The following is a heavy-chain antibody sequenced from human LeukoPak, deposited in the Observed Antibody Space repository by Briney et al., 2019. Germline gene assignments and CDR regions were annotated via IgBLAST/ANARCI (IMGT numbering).Heavy chain of an antibody. CDR2: IYYSGST. J-gene: IGHJ3*02. D-gene: IGHD3-16*02. CDR1: GGSISSGDYY. CDR3: ARVVWGSYRSVFDI. V-gene: IGHV4-30-4*08. Sequence: PSQTLSLTCTVSGGSISSGDYYWSWIRQPPGKGLEWIGYIYYSGSTYYNPSLKSRVTISVDTSKNPFSLKLSSVTAADTAVYYCARVVWGSYRSVFDIWGQGTMVTVSS.